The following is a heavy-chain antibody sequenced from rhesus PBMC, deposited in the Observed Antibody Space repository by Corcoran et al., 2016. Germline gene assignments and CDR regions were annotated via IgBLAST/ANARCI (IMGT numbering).Heavy chain of an antibody. Sequence: QVQLQESGPGLVKPSAPLSLTRACLGGLVRGYYYSLGICTPPGEGLESIGHIDGNSANTNYNPSLKKRVTISKDTSKNQFSLNLSSVTAADTALYYCARSQYYDSGYYGGYFDYWGQGVLVTVSS. V-gene: IGHV4-143*01. CDR1: GGLVRGYYY. CDR3: ARSQYYDSGYYGGYFDY. J-gene: IGHJ4*01. CDR2: IDGNSANT. D-gene: IGHD3-28*01.